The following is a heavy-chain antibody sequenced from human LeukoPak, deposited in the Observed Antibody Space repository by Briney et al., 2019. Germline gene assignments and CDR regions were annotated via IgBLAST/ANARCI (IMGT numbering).Heavy chain of an antibody. CDR3: AKVQDSSGWYGFDY. CDR1: GFTFSSYG. J-gene: IGHJ4*02. CDR2: ISYDGSNK. D-gene: IGHD6-19*01. V-gene: IGHV3-30*18. Sequence: PGGSLRLSCAASGFTFSSYGMHWVRQAPGKGLEWVAVISYDGSNKYYADSVKGRFTISRDNSKNTLYLQMNSLRAEDTAVYYCAKVQDSSGWYGFDYWGQGTLVTVSS.